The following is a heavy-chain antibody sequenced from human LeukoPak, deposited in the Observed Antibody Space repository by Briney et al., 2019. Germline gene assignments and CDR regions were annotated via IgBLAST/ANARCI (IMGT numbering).Heavy chain of an antibody. CDR1: GFSIRNYW. CDR3: AILVSSRFTSDSFDI. CDR2: INGDGTTT. D-gene: IGHD6-13*01. J-gene: IGHJ3*02. V-gene: IGHV3-74*01. Sequence: GGSLRLSCAASGFSIRNYWMHGVRQVPGKGLVWVSRINGDGTTTTYADSVKGRFTISRDNAKNTLYLQMNSLRAEDTAVYYCAILVSSRFTSDSFDIWGQGTVVTVSS.